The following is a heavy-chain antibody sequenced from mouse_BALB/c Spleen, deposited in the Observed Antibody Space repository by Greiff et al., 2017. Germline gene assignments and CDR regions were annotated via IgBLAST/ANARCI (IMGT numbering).Heavy chain of an antibody. CDR1: GYAFTDYN. V-gene: IGHV1S29*02. CDR3: AREYGSTYYAMDY. J-gene: IGHJ4*01. CDR2: IYPYNGGT. Sequence: VQLQQSGPELVKPGASVKISCKASGYAFTDYNMHWVKQSHGKSLEWIGYIYPYNGGTGYNQKFKSKATLTVDNSSSTAYMELRSLTSEDSAVYYCAREYGSTYYAMDYWGQGTSVTVSS. D-gene: IGHD1-1*01.